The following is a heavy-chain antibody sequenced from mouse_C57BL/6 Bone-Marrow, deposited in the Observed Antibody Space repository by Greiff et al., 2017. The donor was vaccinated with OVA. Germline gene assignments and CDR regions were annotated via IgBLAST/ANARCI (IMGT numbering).Heavy chain of an antibody. V-gene: IGHV14-4*01. CDR1: GFNIKDDY. J-gene: IGHJ4*01. D-gene: IGHD1-1*01. Sequence: VQLQQSGAELVRPGASVKLSCTASGFNIKDDYMHWVKQRPEQGLEWIGWIDPENGDTEYASKFQGKATITADTSSNTAYLQLSRLTSEDTAVYYCTDHYYGSYYYAMDYWGQGTSVTVSS. CDR3: TDHYYGSYYYAMDY. CDR2: IDPENGDT.